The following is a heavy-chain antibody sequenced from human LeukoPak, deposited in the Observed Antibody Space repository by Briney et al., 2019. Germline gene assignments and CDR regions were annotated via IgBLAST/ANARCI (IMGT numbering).Heavy chain of an antibody. J-gene: IGHJ6*02. CDR2: IIPILGIA. V-gene: IGHV1-69*04. CDR3: AREPHREAYFWSGYSSYYYYGMDV. CDR1: GGTFSSYA. Sequence: SVTVSCKASGGTFSSYAISWVRQAPGQGLEWMGRIIPILGIANYAQKFQGRVTITADKSTSTAYMELSSLRSEDTAVYYCAREPHREAYFWSGYSSYYYYGMDVWGQGTTVTVSS. D-gene: IGHD3-3*01.